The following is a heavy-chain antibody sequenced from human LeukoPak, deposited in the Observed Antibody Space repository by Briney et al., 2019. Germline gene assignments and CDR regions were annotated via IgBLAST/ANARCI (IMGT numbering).Heavy chain of an antibody. D-gene: IGHD2-2*01. Sequence: GGSLRLFCAASGFTYSSYGMRWVRQAPGKGLDGVSAFSGSDGSTYYADSVKGRFPISRDNSKNTMYLQMHRLRAEDTAVYYCAKESLRVVPSATFDYWGQGTLVTVSS. V-gene: IGHV3-23*01. CDR3: AKESLRVVPSATFDY. CDR1: GFTYSSYG. J-gene: IGHJ4*02. CDR2: FSGSDGST.